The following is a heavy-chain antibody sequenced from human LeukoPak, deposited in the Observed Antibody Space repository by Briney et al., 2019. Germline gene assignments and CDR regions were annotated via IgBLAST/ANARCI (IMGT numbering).Heavy chain of an antibody. V-gene: IGHV3-7*01. CDR2: IKQDGSEK. CDR1: RFTFSSYS. J-gene: IGHJ3*02. Sequence: GGSLRLSCAASRFTFSSYSMNWVRQPPGKGLEWVAIIKQDGSEKYYVNSVKGRFTISRDNAKNSLYLQLNILRAEDTAVYYCARDLEIWGQGTMVTVSS. CDR3: ARDLEI.